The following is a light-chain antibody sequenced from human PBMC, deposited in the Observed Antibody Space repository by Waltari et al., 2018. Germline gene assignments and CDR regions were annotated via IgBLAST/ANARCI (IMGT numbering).Light chain of an antibody. CDR2: HAS. Sequence: EIVLTQSPATLPWAQGERATLPCRASQSVSTFLAWYQQKPGQAPRLLIYHASTRATGIPARFSGSGSGTDFTLTISSLEPEDFAVYYCQQRANWPPLTFGGGTKVEI. CDR3: QQRANWPPLT. V-gene: IGKV3-11*01. CDR1: QSVSTF. J-gene: IGKJ4*01.